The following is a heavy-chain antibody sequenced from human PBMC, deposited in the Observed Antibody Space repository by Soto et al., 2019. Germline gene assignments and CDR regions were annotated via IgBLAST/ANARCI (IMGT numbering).Heavy chain of an antibody. CDR1: GGSIGSSNW. J-gene: IGHJ6*02. CDR3: ARDNLGFLSYYGMDV. Sequence: ATLSLTCPVSGGSIGSSNWWSRVRQLPGKGREWIGEICHSGSTTYNPSLNSRVTISVDKSKNQFSLKLISVTAADTVVYYCARDNLGFLSYYGMDVWGQGTTVA. D-gene: IGHD3-3*01. CDR2: ICHSGST. V-gene: IGHV4-4*02.